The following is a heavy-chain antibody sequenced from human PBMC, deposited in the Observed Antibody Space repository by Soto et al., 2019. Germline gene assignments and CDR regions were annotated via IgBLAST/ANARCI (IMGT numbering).Heavy chain of an antibody. CDR3: AREGYYGFWSGYPYYMAV. J-gene: IGHJ6*03. D-gene: IGHD3-3*01. CDR1: GYTFTSYA. CDR2: INAGNGNT. Sequence: QVQLVQSGAEVTKPGASVKVSCKASGYTFTSYAMHWVRQAPGQRLEWMGWINAGNGNTKYSQKFQGSVTITRDRSAGKAYMERSSLRSEDTAVYYCAREGYYGFWSGYPYYMAVWGKGTTVTVSS. V-gene: IGHV1-3*01.